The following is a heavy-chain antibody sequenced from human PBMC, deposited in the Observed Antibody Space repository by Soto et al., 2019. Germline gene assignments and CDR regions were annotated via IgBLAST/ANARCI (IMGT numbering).Heavy chain of an antibody. Sequence: QSQTLSLTCTVSGGSISSSSYYWGWIRQPPGKGLEWIGSIYYSGSTYYNPSLKSRVTISVDTSKNQFSLKRSSVTAADTAVYYCARHPLYRYCSGGSCYSKEYYFDYWGQGTLVTVSS. CDR1: GGSISSSSYY. D-gene: IGHD2-15*01. CDR3: ARHPLYRYCSGGSCYSKEYYFDY. J-gene: IGHJ4*02. CDR2: IYYSGST. V-gene: IGHV4-39*01.